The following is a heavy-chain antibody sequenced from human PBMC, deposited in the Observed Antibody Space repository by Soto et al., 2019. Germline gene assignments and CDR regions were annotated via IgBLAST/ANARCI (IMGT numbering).Heavy chain of an antibody. V-gene: IGHV4-34*01. Sequence: PSETLSLTCAVYGGSFSGYYWSWIRQPPGKGLEWIGEINHSGSTNYNPSLKSRVTISVDTSKNQFSLKLSSVTAADTAVYYCAREGLYYDFWSGYYRWAYFDYCGQGTLVTVSS. D-gene: IGHD3-3*01. CDR1: GGSFSGYY. CDR3: AREGLYYDFWSGYYRWAYFDY. CDR2: INHSGST. J-gene: IGHJ4*02.